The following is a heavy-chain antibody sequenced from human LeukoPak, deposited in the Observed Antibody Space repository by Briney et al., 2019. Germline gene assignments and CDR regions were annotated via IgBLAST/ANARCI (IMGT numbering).Heavy chain of an antibody. CDR3: ARVGLRGSGTHHDWFDS. J-gene: IGHJ5*01. Sequence: ASVKVSCKASGYTFTSSDINWVRQATGEGLEWIGRMSPNSGDTGYAQKFQGRVTMTRDTSINTAYMELSSLRSEDTAVYYCARVGLRGSGTHHDWFDSWGQGTLITVSS. V-gene: IGHV1-8*01. CDR2: MSPNSGDT. D-gene: IGHD3-10*01. CDR1: GYTFTSSD.